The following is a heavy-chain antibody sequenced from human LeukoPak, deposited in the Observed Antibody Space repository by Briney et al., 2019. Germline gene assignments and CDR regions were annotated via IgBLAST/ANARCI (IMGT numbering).Heavy chain of an antibody. CDR1: GLLFNEYF. V-gene: IGHV3-64*02. D-gene: IGHD1-26*01. Sequence: PGGSLRLSCEVSGLLFNEYFMTWLRQAPGKGLEWVSFITGSGDATYYGDSVKGRFTISRDNSKNTLYLQMGSLRAEDMVVYYCARGNREVDVWGKGTTVTVSS. J-gene: IGHJ6*04. CDR3: ARGNREVDV. CDR2: ITGSGDAT.